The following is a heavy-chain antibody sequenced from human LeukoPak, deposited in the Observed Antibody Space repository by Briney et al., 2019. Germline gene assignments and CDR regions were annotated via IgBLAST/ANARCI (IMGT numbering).Heavy chain of an antibody. Sequence: GASVKVSCKASGGTFSSYAISWVRQAPGQGLEWMGGIIPIFGTANYAQKFQGRVTITTDESTSTAYMELSSLRSEDTAVYYCAIAPTHGDYLYNWFDPWGQGTLVTVSS. CDR3: AIAPTHGDYLYNWFDP. CDR1: GGTFSSYA. CDR2: IIPIFGTA. D-gene: IGHD4-17*01. V-gene: IGHV1-69*05. J-gene: IGHJ5*02.